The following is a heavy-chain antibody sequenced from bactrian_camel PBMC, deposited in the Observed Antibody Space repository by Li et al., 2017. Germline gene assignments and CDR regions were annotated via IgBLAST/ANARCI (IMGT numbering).Heavy chain of an antibody. V-gene: IGHV3S1*01. CDR3: AADYAPIGCRVGRTPQPDDYNI. CDR1: DYAYEFDC. D-gene: IGHD5*01. CDR2: IYLSSHRA. J-gene: IGHJ4*01. Sequence: QVQLVESGGGSAQPGGSLTLSCASPDYAYEFDCMGWFRQVPGKERERVASIYLSSHRAIYGSSVKGRFTISQDSAKNTAILQMTDLKPEDSAMYYCAADYAPIGCRVGRTPQPDDYNIWGQGTQVTVS.